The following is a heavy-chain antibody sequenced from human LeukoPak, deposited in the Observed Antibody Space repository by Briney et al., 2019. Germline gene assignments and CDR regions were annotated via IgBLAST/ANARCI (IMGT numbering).Heavy chain of an antibody. CDR1: GGSISSSNW. Sequence: PSETLSLTCAVSGGSISSSNWWSWVRQPPGKGLEWIGEIYHSGSTNYNPSLKSRVTISVDKSKNQFSLKLSSVTAADTAVYYCASLVRMENNIAAAGIDYYYYMDVWGKGTTVTVSS. V-gene: IGHV4-4*02. CDR2: IYHSGST. J-gene: IGHJ6*03. CDR3: ASLVRMENNIAAAGIDYYYYMDV. D-gene: IGHD6-13*01.